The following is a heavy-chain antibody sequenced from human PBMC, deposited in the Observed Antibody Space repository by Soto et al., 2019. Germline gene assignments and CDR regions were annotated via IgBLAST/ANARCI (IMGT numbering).Heavy chain of an antibody. CDR1: GFIFSSYG. D-gene: IGHD6-13*01. J-gene: IGHJ6*01. Sequence: RGSLRLSCTASGFIFSSYGIHWVRQAPGKGLEWLAVISYDGSSKYYVESVKGRFAISRDNSKNTVFLQMNSRRAEDTSIYYGVKDVQLAGGGMDVWGQG. CDR2: ISYDGSSK. V-gene: IGHV3-30*18. CDR3: VKDVQLAGGGMDV.